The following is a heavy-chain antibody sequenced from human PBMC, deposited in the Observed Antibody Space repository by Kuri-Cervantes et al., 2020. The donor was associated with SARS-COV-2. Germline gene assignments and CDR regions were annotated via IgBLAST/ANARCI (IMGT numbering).Heavy chain of an antibody. J-gene: IGHJ3*02. CDR3: ARVRLRGYRADAFDI. D-gene: IGHD5-18*01. CDR2: ISAYNGNT. CDR1: GYTFTSYG. Sequence: ASVKVSCKASGYTFTSYGISWVRQAPGQGLEWMGWISAYNGNTNYAQKLQGRVTITADKSTSTAYMELSSLRSEDTAVYYCARVRLRGYRADAFDIWGQGTMVTVSS. V-gene: IGHV1-18*01.